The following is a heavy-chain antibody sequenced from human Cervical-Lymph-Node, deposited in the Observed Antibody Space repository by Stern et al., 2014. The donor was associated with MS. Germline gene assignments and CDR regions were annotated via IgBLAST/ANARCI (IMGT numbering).Heavy chain of an antibody. CDR3: ASGGSFFFDY. CDR1: GGSISSSSYY. Sequence: QVQLVESGPGLVKPSETLSLTCTVSGGSISSSSYYWGWIRQPPGKGLVWMGSIYYSGSPYSTPSLKSRFPMSEDTSKNQSSRKLSAGTAADTAVYYCASGGSFFFDYWGQGTLVTVSS. V-gene: IGHV4-39*01. CDR2: IYYSGSP. D-gene: IGHD2-15*01. J-gene: IGHJ4*02.